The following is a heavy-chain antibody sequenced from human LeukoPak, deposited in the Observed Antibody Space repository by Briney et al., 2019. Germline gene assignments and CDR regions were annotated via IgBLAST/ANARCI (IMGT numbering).Heavy chain of an antibody. CDR2: ISGSGGST. D-gene: IGHD4-11*01. CDR3: ANRGTTWYYFDY. J-gene: IGHJ4*02. Sequence: GGSLRLSCAASGFTLSSSAMSWVRQAPGKGLEWVSGISGSGGSTNYADSVKGRFTISRDNSKNTLYLQMNSLRAEDTAVYYCANRGTTWYYFDYWGQGTLVTVSS. V-gene: IGHV3-23*01. CDR1: GFTLSSSA.